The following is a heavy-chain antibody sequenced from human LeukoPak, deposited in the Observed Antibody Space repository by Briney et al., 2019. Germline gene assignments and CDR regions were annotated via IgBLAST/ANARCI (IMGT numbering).Heavy chain of an antibody. CDR2: ISSSSSYI. J-gene: IGHJ4*02. D-gene: IGHD3-22*01. CDR3: ARESFSAVVISHFDY. V-gene: IGHV3-21*01. CDR1: GFTFSSYS. Sequence: PGGSLRLPCAASGFTFSSYSMNWVRQAPGKGLEWVSSISSSSSYIYYADSVKGRFTISRDDAKNSVYLQMNSLRAEDTAVYYCARESFSAVVISHFDYWGQGTLVTVSS.